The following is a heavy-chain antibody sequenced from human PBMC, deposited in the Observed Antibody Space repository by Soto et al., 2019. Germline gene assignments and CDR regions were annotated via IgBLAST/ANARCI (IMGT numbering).Heavy chain of an antibody. CDR2: IIPIFGTA. CDR3: ARDPLRWYPKFNDAFDI. CDR1: GGTFSSYA. J-gene: IGHJ3*02. D-gene: IGHD4-17*01. V-gene: IGHV1-69*13. Sequence: GASVKVSCKASGGTFSSYAISWVRQAPGQGLEWLGGIIPIFGTANYAQKFQGRVTITADESTSTAYMELSSLRSEDTAVYYCARDPLRWYPKFNDAFDIWGQGTMVTVS.